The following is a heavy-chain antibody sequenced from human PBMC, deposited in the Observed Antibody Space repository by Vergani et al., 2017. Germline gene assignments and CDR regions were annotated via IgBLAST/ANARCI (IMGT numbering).Heavy chain of an antibody. D-gene: IGHD3-9*01. V-gene: IGHV3-30*02. CDR1: GFIFGGYG. J-gene: IGHJ4*02. Sequence: VESGGGVVQPGGSLRLSCTASGFIFGGYGMNWVRHSPGKGLEWVAFISYDEKEKSYGDSVKGRFTISRDNYKKTLDLQMNSLKTEDTAVYYCTTPTKWELRYYFDYWGQGTLVTVSS. CDR2: ISYDEKEK. CDR3: TTPTKWELRYYFDY.